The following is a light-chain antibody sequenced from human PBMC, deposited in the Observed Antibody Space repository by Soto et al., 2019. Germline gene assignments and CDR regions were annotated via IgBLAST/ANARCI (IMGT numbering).Light chain of an antibody. V-gene: IGKV1-16*02. CDR1: QGINNY. CDR3: QQYDSYPMT. Sequence: DIQMTQSPSSLSASVGDRVTITCRASQGINNYLAWFQQKPGTAPKSLIYAASRLQSGVPSKSSGSGFGTDFTLTITSLQPEDFATYYCQQYDSYPMTFGQGTRLEIK. CDR2: AAS. J-gene: IGKJ5*01.